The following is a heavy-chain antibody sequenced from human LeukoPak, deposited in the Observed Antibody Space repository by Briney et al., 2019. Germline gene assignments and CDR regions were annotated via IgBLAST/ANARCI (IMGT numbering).Heavy chain of an antibody. CDR1: GGSISSYY. V-gene: IGHV4-59*01. CDR2: IYYSGST. J-gene: IGHJ4*02. CDR3: ARGTYGYSSGWYLYYFDY. D-gene: IGHD6-19*01. Sequence: SETLSLTCTVSGGSISSYYWSWIRQPPGKGLEWIGYIYYSGSTNYNPSLKSQVTISVDTSKNQFSLKLSSVTAADTAVYYCARGTYGYSSGWYLYYFDYWGQGTLVTVSS.